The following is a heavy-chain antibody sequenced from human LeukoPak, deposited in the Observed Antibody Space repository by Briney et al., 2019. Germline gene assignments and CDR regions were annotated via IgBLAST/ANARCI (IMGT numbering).Heavy chain of an antibody. CDR2: ISGSGGST. D-gene: IGHD4-11*01. Sequence: GGSLRLSCAASGFTFSSYAMSWVRQAPGKGLEWVSAISGSGGSTYYADSVKGRFTISRDNSKNTLYLQMNSLIAEDTAVYFCAREGYSSSAATYWGQGTLVAVSS. J-gene: IGHJ4*02. V-gene: IGHV3-23*01. CDR3: AREGYSSSAATY. CDR1: GFTFSSYA.